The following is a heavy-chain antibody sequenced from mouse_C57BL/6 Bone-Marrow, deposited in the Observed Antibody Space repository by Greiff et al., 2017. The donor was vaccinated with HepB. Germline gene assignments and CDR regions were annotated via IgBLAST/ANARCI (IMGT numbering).Heavy chain of an antibody. Sequence: VQLQQSGAELARPGASVKLSCKASGYTFTSYGISWVKQRTGQGLEWIGEIYTRSGNNYSNEKVKGKATLTADKSSSTAYMELRSLTSEDSAVYFCARPKELTGFFAYWGQGTLVTVSA. V-gene: IGHV1-81*01. CDR1: GYTFTSYG. D-gene: IGHD4-1*01. CDR3: ARPKELTGFFAY. J-gene: IGHJ3*01. CDR2: IYTRSGNN.